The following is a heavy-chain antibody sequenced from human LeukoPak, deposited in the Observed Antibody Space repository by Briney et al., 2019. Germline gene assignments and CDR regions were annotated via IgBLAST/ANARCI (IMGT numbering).Heavy chain of an antibody. CDR1: GFTFSDYY. D-gene: IGHD1-14*01. J-gene: IGHJ5*02. CDR2: ISSSGSTI. V-gene: IGHV3-11*04. Sequence: PGGSPRLSSAAPGFTFSDYYMSWIRQAPGKGLGRVSCISSSGSTIYYADSVKGRFTISRDNAKNSLYMQMNSLRAEDTAMYYCARDFRVGEPFDLWGQGTLVTVSS. CDR3: ARDFRVGEPFDL.